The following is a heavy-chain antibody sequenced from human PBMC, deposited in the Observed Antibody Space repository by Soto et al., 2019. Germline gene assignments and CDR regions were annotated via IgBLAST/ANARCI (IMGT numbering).Heavy chain of an antibody. CDR2: IVVGSGNT. D-gene: IGHD3-10*01. J-gene: IGHJ6*02. CDR1: GFTFTSSA. V-gene: IGHV1-58*01. CDR3: AAETPSGSGTRYYYYYGMDV. Sequence: ASVKVSCKASGFTFTSSAVQWVRQARGQRLEWIGWIVVGSGNTNYAQKFQERVTFTRDMSTSTAYMELSSLRSEGTAVYYCAAETPSGSGTRYYYYYGMDVWG.